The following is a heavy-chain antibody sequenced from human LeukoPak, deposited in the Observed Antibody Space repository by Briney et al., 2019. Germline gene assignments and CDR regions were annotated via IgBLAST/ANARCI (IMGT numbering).Heavy chain of an antibody. CDR3: ARLGFEVREGILSWFGP. CDR2: IIPVFGTA. D-gene: IGHD3-10*01. Sequence: SVKVSCKASGYTFTSYGISWVRQAPGQGLEWMGGIIPVFGTAKYAQKFQGRVTITADESTSIVYMELNSLRSDDTAVYFCARLGFEVREGILSWFGPWGQGTLVTVSS. CDR1: GYTFTSYG. V-gene: IGHV1-69*13. J-gene: IGHJ5*02.